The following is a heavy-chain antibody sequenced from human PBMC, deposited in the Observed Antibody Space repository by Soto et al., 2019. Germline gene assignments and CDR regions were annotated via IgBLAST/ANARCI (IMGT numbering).Heavy chain of an antibody. Sequence: PSETLSLTCTVSGGSISSYYWSWIRQPPGKGLEWIGYIYYSGSTNYNPSLKSRVTISVDTSKNQFSLKLTSVTAADTAVYYCARNVDTARAYYFDFWGQGTLVTVSS. J-gene: IGHJ4*02. CDR2: IYYSGST. D-gene: IGHD5-18*01. CDR3: ARNVDTARAYYFDF. CDR1: GGSISSYY. V-gene: IGHV4-59*01.